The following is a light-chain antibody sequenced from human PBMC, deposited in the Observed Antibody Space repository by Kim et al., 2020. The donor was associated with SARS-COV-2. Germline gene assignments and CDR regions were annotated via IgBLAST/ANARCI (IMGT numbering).Light chain of an antibody. CDR3: QQYSNWPLT. CDR1: QRVGSK. J-gene: IGKJ4*01. Sequence: ERVMTQSPATLCVSPGERATLSCRASQRVGSKLAWYQQKPGQAPRLLIYGASTRATGIPARFSGSGSETEFTLTISSLQSEDFVVYYCQQYSNWPLTVGGGTKGDI. CDR2: GAS. V-gene: IGKV3-15*01.